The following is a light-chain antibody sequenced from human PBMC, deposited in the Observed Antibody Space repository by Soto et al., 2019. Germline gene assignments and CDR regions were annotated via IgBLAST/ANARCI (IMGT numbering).Light chain of an antibody. CDR1: QGISRY. V-gene: IGKV1D-8*01. CDR3: QQYYSFPLT. CDR2: ATS. J-gene: IGKJ4*01. Sequence: VIWLTQSPSLLSASTGDRVTISCRLRQGISRYLAWYQQKPGKAPELLVYATSTLQSGVPSRFSGSGSGPAVTLTLGCLLSDEFGNYYCQQYYSFPLTFGGGTKLEIK.